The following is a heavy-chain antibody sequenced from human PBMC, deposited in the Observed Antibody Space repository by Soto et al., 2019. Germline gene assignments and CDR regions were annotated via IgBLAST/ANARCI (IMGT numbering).Heavy chain of an antibody. Sequence: GASVKVSCKASGYTFTSYAMHWVRQAPGQRLEWMGWINAGNGNTKYSQKFQGRVTMTRDTSASTAYMELRSLRSDDTAVYYCAKDSEYSSGVDAFDIWGQGTMVTVSS. CDR1: GYTFTSYA. CDR3: AKDSEYSSGVDAFDI. J-gene: IGHJ3*02. V-gene: IGHV1-3*01. CDR2: INAGNGNT. D-gene: IGHD6-19*01.